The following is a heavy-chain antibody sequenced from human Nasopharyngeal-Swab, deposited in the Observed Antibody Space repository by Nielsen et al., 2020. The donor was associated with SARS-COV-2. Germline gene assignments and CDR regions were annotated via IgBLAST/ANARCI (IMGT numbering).Heavy chain of an antibody. Sequence: GESLKISCAASGFTFSSYGMHRVRQAPGKGLEWVAVIWYDGSNKYYADSVKGRFTISRDNSKNTLYLQMNSLRAEDTAVYYCARDLVRGRWLQYAFDIWGQGTMVTVSS. CDR2: IWYDGSNK. CDR3: ARDLVRGRWLQYAFDI. D-gene: IGHD5-24*01. CDR1: GFTFSSYG. J-gene: IGHJ3*02. V-gene: IGHV3-33*01.